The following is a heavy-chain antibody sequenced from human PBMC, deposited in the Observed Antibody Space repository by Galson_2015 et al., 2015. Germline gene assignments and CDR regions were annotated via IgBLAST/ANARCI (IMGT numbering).Heavy chain of an antibody. CDR2: IWCDGSNK. J-gene: IGHJ3*02. D-gene: IGHD3-10*01. CDR3: ARDLMVRGVMDAFDI. V-gene: IGHV3-33*01. Sequence: SLRLSCAASGFTFSSYGMHWVRQAPGKGLEWVAVIWCDGSNKYYADSVKGRFTISRDNSKNTLYLQMNSLRAEDTAVYYCARDLMVRGVMDAFDIWGQGTMVTVSS. CDR1: GFTFSSYG.